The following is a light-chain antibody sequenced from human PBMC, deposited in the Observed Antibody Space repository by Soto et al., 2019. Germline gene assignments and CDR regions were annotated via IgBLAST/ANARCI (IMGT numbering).Light chain of an antibody. J-gene: IGLJ2*01. CDR1: NIGSKS. CDR3: QVWDSSSDHVV. Sequence: SYELTQPPSVSVAPGKTARITCGGNNIGSKSVHWYQQKPGQAPVLVIYYDSDRPSGIPERFSGSNSGNTATLTISSVEAGDEADYSCQVWDSSSDHVVFGGGTKLSVL. CDR2: YDS. V-gene: IGLV3-21*04.